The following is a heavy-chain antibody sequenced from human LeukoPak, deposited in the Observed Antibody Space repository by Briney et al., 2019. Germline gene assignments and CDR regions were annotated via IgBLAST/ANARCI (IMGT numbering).Heavy chain of an antibody. CDR2: IRVSDGAR. Sequence: GGSLRLSCVASGFTFPTYAMMWVRQAPGKGLEWVSSIRVSDGARFYADSVKGRFTISRDNSKNTLYLQMNSLRAEDTAVYYCARGRIPFDYWGQGTLVTVSS. CDR1: GFTFPTYA. V-gene: IGHV3-23*01. J-gene: IGHJ4*02. CDR3: ARGRIPFDY. D-gene: IGHD2-15*01.